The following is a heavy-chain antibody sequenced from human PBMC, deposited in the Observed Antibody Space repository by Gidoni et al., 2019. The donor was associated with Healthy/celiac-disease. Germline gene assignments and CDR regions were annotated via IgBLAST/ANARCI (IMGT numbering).Heavy chain of an antibody. Sequence: EVQLLESGGGLVQPGGSLRLSCAASGFTFSSYAMSWVRQAPGKGLEWVSAISGSGGSTYYADSVKGRFTISRDNSKNTLYLKMNSLRAEDTDVYYCAKYSKRWEPRVWYFDLWGRGTLVTVSS. CDR1: GFTFSSYA. CDR2: ISGSGGST. CDR3: AKYSKRWEPRVWYFDL. J-gene: IGHJ2*01. V-gene: IGHV3-23*01. D-gene: IGHD1-26*01.